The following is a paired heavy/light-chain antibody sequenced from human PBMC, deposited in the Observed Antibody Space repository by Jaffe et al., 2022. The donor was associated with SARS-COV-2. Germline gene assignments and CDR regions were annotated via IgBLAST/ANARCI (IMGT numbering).Heavy chain of an antibody. Sequence: EVQLVESGGGLVKPGGSLRLSCAASGFTFSDFSMNWVRQAPGKGLEWVSSISSTGTYICDADSVKGRFTISRDNAKNSLYLQMNSLTAEDTAVYYCARVGCPGGGCSNRLNNYYGMDVWGQGTTVTVSS. D-gene: IGHD2-15*01. CDR2: ISSTGTYI. J-gene: IGHJ6*01. V-gene: IGHV3-21*01. CDR1: GFTFSDFS. CDR3: ARVGCPGGGCSNRLNNYYGMDV.
Light chain of an antibody. CDR2: LGS. CDR3: MQALQTPYT. CDR1: QSLLHSNGYNY. V-gene: IGKV2-28*01. Sequence: DIVMTQSPLSLPVTPGEPASISCRSSQSLLHSNGYNYFDWFLQKPGQSPQLLIYLGSNRASGVPDRFSGSGSGTDFTLKISRVEAEDVGIYYCMQALQTPYTFGQGTKVEIK. J-gene: IGKJ2*01.